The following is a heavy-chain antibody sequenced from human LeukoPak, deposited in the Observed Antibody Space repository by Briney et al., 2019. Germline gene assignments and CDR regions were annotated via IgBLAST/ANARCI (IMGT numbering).Heavy chain of an antibody. Sequence: GASVKVSCKASGYTFTTYGLSWVRQAPGQGLEWMGWISTYNGNTNYAQKFQGRVTMTTDTSTSTAYMELRSLRSDDTAVYYCARDPTEDFWSGFYSYFDFWGQGTLVTLSS. CDR2: ISTYNGNT. CDR3: ARDPTEDFWSGFYSYFDF. J-gene: IGHJ4*02. D-gene: IGHD3-3*01. V-gene: IGHV1-18*01. CDR1: GYTFTTYG.